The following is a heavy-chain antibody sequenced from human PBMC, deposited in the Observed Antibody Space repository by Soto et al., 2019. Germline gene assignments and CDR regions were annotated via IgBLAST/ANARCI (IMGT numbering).Heavy chain of an antibody. D-gene: IGHD6-13*01. CDR1: GGSISSGGYF. V-gene: IGHV4-31*03. CDR2: IYYSGST. J-gene: IGHJ6*02. CDR3: AREAAAPYYDYGMDV. Sequence: QVQLQESGPGLVKPSQTLSLTCTVSGGSISSGGYFWSWIRQHPRKGLEWIGSIYYSGSTYYNPSVKSRVTIAVDTSKNQFSLKLSSVTAADTAVYYCAREAAAPYYDYGMDVWGQGTTVTVSS.